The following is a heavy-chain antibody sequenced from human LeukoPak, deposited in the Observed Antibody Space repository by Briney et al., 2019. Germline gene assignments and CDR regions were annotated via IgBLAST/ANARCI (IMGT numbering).Heavy chain of an antibody. V-gene: IGHV3-48*01. Sequence: GGSLRLSCAASGFTFSSYSMNWVRQPRAKALEWVSYIHKSGSTIYYAESVKGRFTISRGNAKSSLYLQMNSLRAEDTAVYYCTRDPHRLDYWGQGTLVALSS. CDR2: IHKSGSTI. CDR1: GFTFSSYS. CDR3: TRDPHRLDY. J-gene: IGHJ4*02.